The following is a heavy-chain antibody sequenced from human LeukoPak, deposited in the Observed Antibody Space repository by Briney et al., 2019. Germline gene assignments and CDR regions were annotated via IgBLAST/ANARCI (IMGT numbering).Heavy chain of an antibody. CDR3: ASFVRYRSFDY. CDR2: ISWNSGSI. V-gene: IGHV3-9*01. D-gene: IGHD3-10*02. CDR1: GFTFDDYA. Sequence: GGSLRLSCAASGFTFDDYAMHWVRQAPGKGLEWVSGISWNSGSIGYADSVKGRFTISRDNAKNSLYLQMNSLRAEDTAVYYCASFVRYRSFDYWGQGTLVTVSS. J-gene: IGHJ4*02.